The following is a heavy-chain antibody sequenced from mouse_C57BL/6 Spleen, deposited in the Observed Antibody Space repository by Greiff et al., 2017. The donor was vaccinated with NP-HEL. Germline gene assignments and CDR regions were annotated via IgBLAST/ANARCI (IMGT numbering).Heavy chain of an antibody. Sequence: QVQLQQPGAELVKPGASVKLSCKASGYTFTSYWMHWVKQRPGQGLEWIGMIHPNSGSTNYNEKFKSKATLTVDKSSSTAYMKLSSLTSENSAVYYCARRLTYYGSSPPYFDYWGQGTTLTVSS. CDR3: ARRLTYYGSSPPYFDY. J-gene: IGHJ2*01. CDR1: GYTFTSYW. CDR2: IHPNSGST. D-gene: IGHD1-1*01. V-gene: IGHV1-64*01.